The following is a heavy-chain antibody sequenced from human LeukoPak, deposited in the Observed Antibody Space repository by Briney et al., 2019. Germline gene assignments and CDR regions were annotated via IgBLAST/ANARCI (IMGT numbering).Heavy chain of an antibody. V-gene: IGHV3-30-3*01. CDR2: ISYDGSNK. J-gene: IGHJ4*02. Sequence: PGRSLRLSCAASGFTFSSYAMHWVRQAPGKGLEWVAVISYDGSNKYYADSVKGRFTISRDNSKNTLYLQMNSLRAEDTAVYYCARVRRSPTDPRWELLDYWGQGTLVTVSS. CDR3: ARVRRSPTDPRWELLDY. CDR1: GFTFSSYA. D-gene: IGHD1-26*01.